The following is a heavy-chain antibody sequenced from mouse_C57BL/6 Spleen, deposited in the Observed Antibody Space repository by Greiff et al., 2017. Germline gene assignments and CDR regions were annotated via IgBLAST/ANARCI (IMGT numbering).Heavy chain of an antibody. Sequence: QVQLQQSGAELARPGASVKLSCKASGYTFTSYGISWVKQRTGQGLEWIGEIYPRSGNTYYNEKFKGKATLTADKSSSTAYMELRSLTSEDSAVYFCARESSTVVPFDYWGQGTTLTVSS. D-gene: IGHD1-1*01. CDR1: GYTFTSYG. J-gene: IGHJ2*01. V-gene: IGHV1-81*01. CDR2: IYPRSGNT. CDR3: ARESSTVVPFDY.